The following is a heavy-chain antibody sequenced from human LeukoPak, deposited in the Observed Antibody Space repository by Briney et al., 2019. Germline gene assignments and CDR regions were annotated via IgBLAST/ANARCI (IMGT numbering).Heavy chain of an antibody. D-gene: IGHD1-26*01. CDR2: ISSSSSTI. CDR3: ARGAQWGDY. Sequence: PGGSLRLSCAASGFTFSSCSMNWVRQAPGKGLEWVSYISSSSSTIYYADSVKGRFTIPRDNAKNSLYLQMNSLRAEDTAVYYCARGAQWGDYWGQGTLVTVSS. CDR1: GFTFSSCS. J-gene: IGHJ4*02. V-gene: IGHV3-48*01.